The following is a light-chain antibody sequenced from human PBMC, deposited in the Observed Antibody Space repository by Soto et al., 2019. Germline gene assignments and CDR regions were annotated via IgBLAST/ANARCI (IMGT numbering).Light chain of an antibody. CDR1: QTVRTN. CDR3: QQYNNWPPWT. J-gene: IGKJ1*01. V-gene: IGKV3-15*01. Sequence: EFVLTQSPGTLSLSPGERATLSCRASQTVRTNYLAWYQQKPGQAPRLLIYDASSRDTGVPDRFSGSASGTEFTLTISSLQSEDFAVYYCQQYNNWPPWTFGQGTKVDIK. CDR2: DAS.